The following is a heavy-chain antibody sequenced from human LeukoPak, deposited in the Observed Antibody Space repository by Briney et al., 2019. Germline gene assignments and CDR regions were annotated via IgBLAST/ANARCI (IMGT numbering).Heavy chain of an antibody. CDR2: VTSDGGST. D-gene: IGHD2-2*01. CDR1: GFKFDDYD. CDR3: VRDPFCSSTMRCSFEDWFDP. J-gene: IGHJ5*02. V-gene: IGHV3-20*04. Sequence: GGSLRLSCAASGFKFDDYDMSWVRQVPGKGLEWVAGVTSDGGSTGYVDSVKGRFAISRDNTKNSLFLQMDSLRTEDTALYYCVRDPFCSSTMRCSFEDWFDPWGQGTLVTVSS.